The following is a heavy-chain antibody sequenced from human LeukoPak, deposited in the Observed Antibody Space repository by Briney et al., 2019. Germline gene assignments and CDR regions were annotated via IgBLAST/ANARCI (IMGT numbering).Heavy chain of an antibody. Sequence: PSETLSLTCTVSGGSISTYYWSWIRQPPGKGLDWIGFIYYIGSTNYNPSLKSRVIISLDTSKNQFSLKLTSVTAADTAVYYCARSGYSYASGYYFDFWGQGTLVTVSS. J-gene: IGHJ4*02. CDR3: ARSGYSYASGYYFDF. D-gene: IGHD5-18*01. CDR2: IYYIGST. V-gene: IGHV4-59*01. CDR1: GGSISTYY.